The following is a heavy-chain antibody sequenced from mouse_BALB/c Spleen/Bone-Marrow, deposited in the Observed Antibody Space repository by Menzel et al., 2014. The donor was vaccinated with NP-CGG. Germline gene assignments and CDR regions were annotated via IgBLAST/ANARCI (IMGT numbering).Heavy chain of an antibody. J-gene: IGHJ2*01. CDR2: ISSGSSTI. CDR3: ARSYYGSSCYFDY. Sequence: EVKVVDSGGGLVQPGGSRKLSCAASGFTFSSFGMHWVRQAPEKGLEWVAYISSGSSTIYYADTVKGRFTISRDNPKNTLFLQMTSLRSEDTAMYYCARSYYGSSCYFDYWGQGTTLTVSS. V-gene: IGHV5-17*02. D-gene: IGHD1-1*01. CDR1: GFTFSSFG.